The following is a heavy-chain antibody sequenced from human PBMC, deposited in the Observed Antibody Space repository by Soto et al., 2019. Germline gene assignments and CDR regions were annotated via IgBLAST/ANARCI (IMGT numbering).Heavy chain of an antibody. D-gene: IGHD3-16*01. V-gene: IGHV4-4*07. CDR1: GGSIIDYF. CDR2: IYTSGST. CDR3: ARLGTKGQTLDY. Sequence: PSETLSLTCTVSGGSIIDYFRTWIRQPAGKGLEWIGRIYTSGSTNHSPSLKSRVTMSVDTSKNQFSLKLSSVTAADTAVYYCARLGTKGQTLDYWGQGTLVPVYS. J-gene: IGHJ4*02.